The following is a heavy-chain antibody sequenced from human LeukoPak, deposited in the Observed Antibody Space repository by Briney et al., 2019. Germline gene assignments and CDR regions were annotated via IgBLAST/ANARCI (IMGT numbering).Heavy chain of an antibody. CDR3: ASDNAGIDY. CDR2: IYYSGST. V-gene: IGHV4-59*11. Sequence: PSETLSLTCTVSGGSISSHYWSWIRQPPGKGLEWIGYIYYSGSTNYNPSLKSRVTISVDTSKNQFCLKPSSVAAADTAVYYCASDNAGIDYWGQGTLVTVSS. CDR1: GGSISSHY. J-gene: IGHJ4*02. D-gene: IGHD2-8*01.